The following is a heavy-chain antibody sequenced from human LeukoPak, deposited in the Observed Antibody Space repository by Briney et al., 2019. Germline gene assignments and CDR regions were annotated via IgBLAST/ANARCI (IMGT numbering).Heavy chain of an antibody. J-gene: IGHJ4*02. CDR3: ARVVVPSGELSFGPRIVYYFDY. D-gene: IGHD3-16*02. CDR1: GGSISSSSYY. Sequence: SETLSLTCTVSGGSISSSSYYWGWIRQPPGKGLEWIGSIYYSGSTYYNPSLKGRVTISVDTSKNQFSLKLSSVTAADTAVYYCARVVVPSGELSFGPRIVYYFDYWGQGTLVTVSS. V-gene: IGHV4-39*07. CDR2: IYYSGST.